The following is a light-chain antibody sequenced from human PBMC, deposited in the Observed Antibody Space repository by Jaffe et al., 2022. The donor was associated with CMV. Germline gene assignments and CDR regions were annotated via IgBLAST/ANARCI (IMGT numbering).Light chain of an antibody. Sequence: SYVLTQPPSLSVAPGETARITCGGNNVGSKSVHWYQQKPGQAPVVVISYDSDRPSGIPERFSGSNSGDTATLTISRVEAGDEADYYCQVWDSDSADVVFGGGTKLTVL. J-gene: IGLJ2*01. CDR3: QVWDSDSADVV. CDR2: YDS. CDR1: NVGSKS. V-gene: IGLV3-21*04.